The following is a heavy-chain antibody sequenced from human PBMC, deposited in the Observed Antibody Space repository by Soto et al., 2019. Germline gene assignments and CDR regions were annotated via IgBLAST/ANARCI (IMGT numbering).Heavy chain of an antibody. CDR1: GGFIRSSRDY. Sequence: QLQLQESGPGLVKPSETLSLTCTVSGGFIRSSRDYWGWIRQPPGKGLEWIGSIYYSGSTYYNPPLKSRVTISVDTSKNQFSLKLSSVTAADTAVYYCARQEWIQLWPDDYWGQGTLVTVSS. J-gene: IGHJ4*02. CDR2: IYYSGST. V-gene: IGHV4-39*01. D-gene: IGHD5-18*01. CDR3: ARQEWIQLWPDDY.